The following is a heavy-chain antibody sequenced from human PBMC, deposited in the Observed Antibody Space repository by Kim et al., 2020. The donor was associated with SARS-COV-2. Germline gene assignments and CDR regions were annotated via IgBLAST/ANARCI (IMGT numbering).Heavy chain of an antibody. CDR3: AKGKVVVAAREVGVDY. CDR2: ISWDGGSK. V-gene: IGHV3-43*01. J-gene: IGHJ4*02. CDR1: GFTFDDYT. Sequence: GGSLRLSCAASGFTFDDYTMHWVRQAPGKGLEWVSLISWDGGSKYYADSVKGRFTISRDNSKNSLYLQMNSLRTEDTALYYCAKGKVVVAAREVGVDYCGQGALVTVSS. D-gene: IGHD2-15*01.